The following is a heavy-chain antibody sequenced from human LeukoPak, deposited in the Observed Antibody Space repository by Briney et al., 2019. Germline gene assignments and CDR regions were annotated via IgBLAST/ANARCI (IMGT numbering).Heavy chain of an antibody. CDR3: ARDRIAVAGMGAFQH. CDR1: RFTFSTYA. D-gene: IGHD6-19*01. Sequence: TGGSLRLSCAASRFTFSTYAMHGVRQAPGKGLEWVAGISNDGTNEDHADSVKGRFTISRDNSKNTLYLQMNSLRAEDTAIYYCARDRIAVAGMGAFQHWGQGTLVTVSS. V-gene: IGHV3-30-3*01. CDR2: ISNDGTNE. J-gene: IGHJ1*01.